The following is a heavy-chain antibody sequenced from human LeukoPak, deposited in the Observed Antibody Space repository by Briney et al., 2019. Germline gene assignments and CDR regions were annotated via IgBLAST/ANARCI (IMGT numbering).Heavy chain of an antibody. CDR2: IYYSGST. Sequence: PSETLTLTCTLSGGSISSYYWSWIRQPPGKGLEWIGYIYYSGSTNYNPSLKSRLTISADTSKNQFSLQLSSVTAADTAVYYCARDVYCGGDCSYFDYWGQGNLVPVSS. V-gene: IGHV4-59*01. J-gene: IGHJ4*02. CDR1: GGSISSYY. D-gene: IGHD2-21*02. CDR3: ARDVYCGGDCSYFDY.